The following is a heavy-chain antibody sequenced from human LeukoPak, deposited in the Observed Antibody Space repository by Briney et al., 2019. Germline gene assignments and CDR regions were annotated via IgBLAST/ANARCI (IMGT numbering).Heavy chain of an antibody. J-gene: IGHJ4*02. CDR2: INPNSGYT. D-gene: IGHD6-19*01. CDR1: GYTFTDYY. V-gene: IGHV1-2*02. CDR3: ARSSGWYPVDY. Sequence: ASVKVSCKASGYTFTDYYTHWVRQAPGQGLEWMGWINPNSGYTNFAQNFQGGVSMTRDTSISTAYMDLISLRSDDTAVYYCARSSGWYPVDYWGQGTLVSVSS.